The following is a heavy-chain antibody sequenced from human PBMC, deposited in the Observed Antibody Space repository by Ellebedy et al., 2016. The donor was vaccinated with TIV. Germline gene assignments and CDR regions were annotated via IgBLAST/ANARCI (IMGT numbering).Heavy chain of an antibody. CDR1: GFTFSAYA. CDR2: ITGGGDRT. CDR3: AKAALATLIADGFDI. V-gene: IGHV3-23*01. D-gene: IGHD2-21*01. Sequence: GGSLRLSCAASGFTFSAYAMTWVRQAPGKGLEWVATITGGGDRTYYADSVKGRFTISRDNSKNTMYVQMNSLRAEDTAIYYCAKAALATLIADGFDIWGQGTVVTVSS. J-gene: IGHJ3*02.